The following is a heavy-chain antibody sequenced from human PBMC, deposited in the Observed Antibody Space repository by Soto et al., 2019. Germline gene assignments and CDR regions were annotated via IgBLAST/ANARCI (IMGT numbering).Heavy chain of an antibody. CDR3: AKVQGSSSWYDPDY. V-gene: IGHV3-23*01. D-gene: IGHD6-13*01. Sequence: GGSLRLSCAASGFTFSSYAMSWVRQAPGKGLEWVSAISGSGGSTYYADSVKGRFTISRDNSKNTLYLQMNSLRAEDTAVYYCAKVQGSSSWYDPDYWGQGTLVTVSS. J-gene: IGHJ4*02. CDR2: ISGSGGST. CDR1: GFTFSSYA.